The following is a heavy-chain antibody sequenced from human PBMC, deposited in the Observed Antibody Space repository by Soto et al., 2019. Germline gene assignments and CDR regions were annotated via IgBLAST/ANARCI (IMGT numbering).Heavy chain of an antibody. CDR1: GGSISSGGYY. CDR3: ARSPEATVTAFDY. CDR2: IYYSGST. V-gene: IGHV4-31*03. Sequence: QVQLQESGPGLVKPSQTLSLTCTVSGGSISSGGYYWSWIRQHPGKGLEWIGYIYYSGSTYYNPSLKSRVTXSXDXPKNQFSLKRSSVTAADTAVYYCARSPEATVTAFDYWGQGTLVTVSS. D-gene: IGHD4-17*01. J-gene: IGHJ4*02.